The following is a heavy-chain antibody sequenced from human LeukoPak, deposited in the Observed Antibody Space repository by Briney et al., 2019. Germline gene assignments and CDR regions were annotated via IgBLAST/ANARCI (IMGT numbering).Heavy chain of an antibody. D-gene: IGHD6-13*01. J-gene: IGHJ3*02. CDR2: IYYSGST. CDR3: ARVSAIAAAGNIFDM. V-gene: IGHV4-59*12. CDR1: GGSISSYY. Sequence: SETLSLTCTVSGGSISSYYWSWIRQPPGKGLEWIGYIYYSGSTNYSPSLKSRVTISVDTSKNQFSLKLTSVTAADTAVYYCARVSAIAAAGNIFDMWAKGRWSPSLQ.